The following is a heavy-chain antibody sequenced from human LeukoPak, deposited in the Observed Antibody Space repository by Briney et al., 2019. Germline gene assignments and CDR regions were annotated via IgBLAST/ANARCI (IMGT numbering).Heavy chain of an antibody. V-gene: IGHV4-39*01. CDR3: ATYIMVRGVPGAFDI. CDR2: IYYSGST. CDR1: GGSISSSSYY. D-gene: IGHD3-10*01. J-gene: IGHJ3*02. Sequence: PSETLSLTCTVSGGSISSSSYYWGWIRQPPGKGLEWIGSIYYSGSTYYNPSLKGRVTISVDTSKNQFSLKLSSVTAAGTAVYYCATYIMVRGVPGAFDIWGQGTMVTVSS.